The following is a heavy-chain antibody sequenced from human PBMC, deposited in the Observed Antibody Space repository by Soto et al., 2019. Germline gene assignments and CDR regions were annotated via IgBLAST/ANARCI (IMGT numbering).Heavy chain of an antibody. CDR1: GFTFSSYS. CDR3: ARRRAPAETARYFDY. CDR2: ISSSSSYI. V-gene: IGHV3-21*01. D-gene: IGHD2-2*01. J-gene: IGHJ4*02. Sequence: PGGSLRLSCAASGFTFSSYSMNWVRQAPGKGLEWVSSISSSSSYIYYADSVKGRFTISRDNAKNSLYLQMNSLRAEDTAVYYCARRRAPAETARYFDYWGQGTLVTVSS.